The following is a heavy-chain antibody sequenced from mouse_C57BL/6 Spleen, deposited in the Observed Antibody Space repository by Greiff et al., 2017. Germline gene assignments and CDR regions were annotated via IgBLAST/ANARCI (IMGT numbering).Heavy chain of an antibody. D-gene: IGHD2-1*01. CDR3: ASGYGNSFAY. CDR1: GYTFTSYW. CDR2: IHPNSGST. V-gene: IGHV1-64*01. Sequence: VKLQQPGAELVKPGASVKLSCKASGYTFTSYWMHWVKQRPGQGLEWIGMIHPNSGSTDYKEKFKSKATLTVDKSSSTAYMQLSSLTSEDSAVYYCASGYGNSFAYWGQGTLVTVSA. J-gene: IGHJ3*01.